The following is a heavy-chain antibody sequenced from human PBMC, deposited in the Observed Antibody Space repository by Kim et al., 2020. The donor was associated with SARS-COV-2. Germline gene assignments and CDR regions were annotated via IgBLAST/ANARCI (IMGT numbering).Heavy chain of an antibody. CDR3: ARDGAKRPEMDV. V-gene: IGHV3-30*01. J-gene: IGHJ6*04. Sequence: YAASVKGRFTISRDNSKTTLYLQMNSLRAEDTAVYYCARDGAKRPEMDVWGKGTTVTVSS. D-gene: IGHD2-2*01.